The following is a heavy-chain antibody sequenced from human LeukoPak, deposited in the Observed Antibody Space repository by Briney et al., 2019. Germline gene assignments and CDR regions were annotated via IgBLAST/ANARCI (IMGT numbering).Heavy chain of an antibody. CDR3: ASRGYSSSWYIFDY. CDR1: GFTFSDYY. CDR2: ISSSGSTI. D-gene: IGHD6-13*01. Sequence: PGGSLRLSCAASGFTFSDYYMSWIRQAPGKGLEWVSYISSSGSTIYYADSVKGRFTISRDNARNSLYLQMNSLRAEDTAVYYCASRGYSSSWYIFDYWGQGTLVTVSS. V-gene: IGHV3-11*04. J-gene: IGHJ4*02.